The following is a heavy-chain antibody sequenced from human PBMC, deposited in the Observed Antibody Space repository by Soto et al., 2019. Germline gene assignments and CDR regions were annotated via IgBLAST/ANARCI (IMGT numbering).Heavy chain of an antibody. V-gene: IGHV1-18*01. Sequence: ASVKVSCKASGGTFSSYGISWVRQAPGQGLEWMGWISAYNGNTNYAQKLQGRVTVTTDTSTSTAYMELRSLRSDDTAVYYCAREESAGIAAAADYWGQGTLVTVSS. CDR2: ISAYNGNT. CDR3: AREESAGIAAAADY. CDR1: GGTFSSYG. J-gene: IGHJ4*02. D-gene: IGHD6-13*01.